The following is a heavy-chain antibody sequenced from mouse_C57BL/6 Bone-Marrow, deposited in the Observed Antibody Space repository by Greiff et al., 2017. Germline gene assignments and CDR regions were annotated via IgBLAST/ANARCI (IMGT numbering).Heavy chain of an antibody. CDR3: ARDLYYGNYDYAMDY. J-gene: IGHJ4*01. D-gene: IGHD2-1*01. CDR1: GYTFTSYW. Sequence: QVQLQQPGAELVKPGASVKLSCKASGYTFTSYWMQWVKQRPGQGLEWIGEIDPSDSYTNYNQKFKGKATLTVDTSSSTAYMQLSSLTSEDSAGYYCARDLYYGNYDYAMDYWGQGTSVTVSS. V-gene: IGHV1-50*01. CDR2: IDPSDSYT.